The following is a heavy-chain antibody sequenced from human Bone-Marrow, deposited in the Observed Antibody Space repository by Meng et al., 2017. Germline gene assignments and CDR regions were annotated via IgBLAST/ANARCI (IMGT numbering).Heavy chain of an antibody. D-gene: IGHD2-8*01. Sequence: GGSLRLSCAASGFTFSSYEMHWVRQAPGKGLEWVSYISGSGRDIYYADSVKGRFTISRDNAKNSLYLQMNSLRVEDTAVYYCAREGYCANEICNPLYGMDVWGQGTTVTVSS. CDR1: GFTFSSYE. J-gene: IGHJ6*02. CDR2: ISGSGRDI. V-gene: IGHV3-48*03. CDR3: AREGYCANEICNPLYGMDV.